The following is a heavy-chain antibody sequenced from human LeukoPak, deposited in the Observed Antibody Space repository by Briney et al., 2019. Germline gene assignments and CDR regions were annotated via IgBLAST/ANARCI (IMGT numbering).Heavy chain of an antibody. CDR3: ARKITFGGVISHRYFDY. D-gene: IGHD3-16*02. J-gene: IGHJ4*02. CDR1: GGSFSGYY. Sequence: SETLSLTCAVYGGSFSGYYWSWIRQPPGKGLEWIGEINHSGSTNYNPSLKSRVTISVDTSKNQFSLKLSSVTAADTAVYYCARKITFGGVISHRYFDYWGQGTLVTVSS. CDR2: INHSGST. V-gene: IGHV4-34*01.